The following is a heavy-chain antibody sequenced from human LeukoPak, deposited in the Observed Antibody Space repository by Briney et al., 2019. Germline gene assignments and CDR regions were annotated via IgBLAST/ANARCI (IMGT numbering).Heavy chain of an antibody. CDR2: IYYSGST. J-gene: IGHJ4*02. V-gene: IGHV4-39*07. D-gene: IGHD3-10*01. CDR3: ARGIGALDY. CDR1: GGSISSSSYY. Sequence: PSETLSLTCTVSGGSISSSSYYWGWIRQPPGKGLEWIGSIYYSGSTYYNPSLKSRVTISVDTSKNQFSLKLSSVTAADTAVYYCARGIGALDYWGQGTLVTVSS.